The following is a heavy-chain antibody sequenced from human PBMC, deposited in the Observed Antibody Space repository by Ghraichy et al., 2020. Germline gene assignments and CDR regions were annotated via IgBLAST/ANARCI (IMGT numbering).Heavy chain of an antibody. V-gene: IGHV1-69*10. Sequence: SVKVSCKASGGTFSSYAISWVRQAPGQGLEWMGGIIPIFGIANYAQKFQGRVTITADKSTSTAYMELSSLRSEDTAVYYCARGKALGYCSGGSCHYYYYGMDVWGQGTTVTVSS. CDR1: GGTFSSYA. CDR2: IIPIFGIA. J-gene: IGHJ6*02. D-gene: IGHD2-15*01. CDR3: ARGKALGYCSGGSCHYYYYGMDV.